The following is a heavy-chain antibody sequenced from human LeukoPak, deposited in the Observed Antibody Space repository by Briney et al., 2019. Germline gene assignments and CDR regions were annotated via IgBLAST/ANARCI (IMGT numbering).Heavy chain of an antibody. V-gene: IGHV3-23*01. D-gene: IGHD6-19*01. J-gene: IGHJ6*03. CDR1: GFIFSSYA. Sequence: PGGSLRLSCAASGFIFSSYAMSWVRQAPGKGLEWVSAISGSGGSTCYADSVKGRFTISRDNSKNTLYLQMNSLRAEDTAVYYCATLPGIAVAENYYYMDVWGKGTTVTVSS. CDR3: ATLPGIAVAENYYYMDV. CDR2: ISGSGGST.